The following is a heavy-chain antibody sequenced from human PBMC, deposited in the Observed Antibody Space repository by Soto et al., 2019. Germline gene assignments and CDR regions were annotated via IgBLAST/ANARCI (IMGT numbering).Heavy chain of an antibody. CDR3: ARSPSRRRIVVVPAATWFDP. V-gene: IGHV1-69*13. D-gene: IGHD2-2*01. Sequence: GASVKVSCKASGGTFSSYAICWVRQAPGQGLEWMGGIIPIFGTANYAQKFQGRVTITADESTSTAYMELSSLRSEDTAVYYCARSPSRRRIVVVPAATWFDPWGQGTLVTVSS. J-gene: IGHJ5*02. CDR2: IIPIFGTA. CDR1: GGTFSSYA.